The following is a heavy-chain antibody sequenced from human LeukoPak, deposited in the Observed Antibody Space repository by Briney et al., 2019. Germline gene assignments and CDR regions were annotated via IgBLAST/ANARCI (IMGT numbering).Heavy chain of an antibody. J-gene: IGHJ4*02. Sequence: GGSLRLSCAASGVTFSTYGMHWVRQAPGKGLEWVAFIRYDGNNKYNADSVKGRFTISRDNSKNTLYLQMNSLTAEDTAVYYCAKDGGSCFDYWGQGTLVTVSS. CDR2: IRYDGNNK. V-gene: IGHV3-30*02. CDR3: AKDGGSCFDY. CDR1: GVTFSTYG. D-gene: IGHD2-15*01.